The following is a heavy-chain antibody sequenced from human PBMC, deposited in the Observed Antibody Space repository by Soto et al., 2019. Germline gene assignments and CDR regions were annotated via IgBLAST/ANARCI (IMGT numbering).Heavy chain of an antibody. D-gene: IGHD1-26*01. CDR2: IYYSEST. CDR1: GGSISSYY. Sequence: SETLSLTCTVSGGSISSYYWSWIRQPPGKGLKWIGYIYYSESTNYNPSHKSRETKSVDTSKNQFSLKLSSVSAADTAVYYCATARIVGATAPFDYWGQGTLVTVS. V-gene: IGHV4-59*01. J-gene: IGHJ4*02. CDR3: ATARIVGATAPFDY.